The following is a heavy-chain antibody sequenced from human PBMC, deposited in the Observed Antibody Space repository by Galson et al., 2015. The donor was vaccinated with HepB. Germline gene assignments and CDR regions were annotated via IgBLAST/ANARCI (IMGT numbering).Heavy chain of an antibody. CDR1: GGTFGTHA. D-gene: IGHD2-15*01. CDR3: ARLGNCTGGSCYSH. CDR2: IIPLLGSP. Sequence: SVKVSCKVSGGTFGTHAVNWVRQAPGQGLEWVGGIIPLLGSPSKSQRFKDRITITADLSTSTVYMDLNGLRYDDTAVYFCARLGNCTGGSCYSHWGQGTLVTVSS. V-gene: IGHV1-69*10. J-gene: IGHJ1*01.